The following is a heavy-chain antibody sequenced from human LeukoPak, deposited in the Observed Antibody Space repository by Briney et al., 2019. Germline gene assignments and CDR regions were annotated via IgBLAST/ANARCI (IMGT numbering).Heavy chain of an antibody. CDR2: ISYDGSNK. J-gene: IGHJ4*02. Sequence: GGSLRLSCAASGFTFSSYAMHWVRQAPGKGLEWVAVISYDGSNKYYADSVKGRFTISRDNSKNTLYLQMNSLRVEDTAVYYCARDYASGSGWYFDYWGQGTLVTVSS. CDR1: GFTFSSYA. CDR3: ARDYASGSGWYFDY. D-gene: IGHD6-19*01. V-gene: IGHV3-30*04.